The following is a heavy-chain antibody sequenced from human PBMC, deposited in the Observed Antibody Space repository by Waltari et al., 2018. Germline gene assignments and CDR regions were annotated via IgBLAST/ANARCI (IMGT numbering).Heavy chain of an antibody. CDR3: ARGWQQLVRGYSQH. J-gene: IGHJ1*01. CDR2: INHSGST. Sequence: QVQLQQWGAGLLKPSETLSLTCAVYGGSFSGYYWSWIRPPPGKGLEWIGEINHSGSTNYNPSLKSRVTISVDTSKNQFSLKLSSVTAADTAVYYCARGWQQLVRGYSQHWGQGTLVTVSS. D-gene: IGHD6-13*01. V-gene: IGHV4-34*01. CDR1: GGSFSGYY.